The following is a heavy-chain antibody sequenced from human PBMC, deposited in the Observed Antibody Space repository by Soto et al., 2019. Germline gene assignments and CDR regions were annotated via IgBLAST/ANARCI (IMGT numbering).Heavy chain of an antibody. D-gene: IGHD3-10*01. V-gene: IGHV3-30*18. CDR3: AKEGGLLWFGELDYYYYGMAV. CDR1: GFTFSSYG. Sequence: QVQLVESGGGVVQPGRSLRLSCAASGFTFSSYGMHWVRQAPGKGLEWVAVISYDGSNKYYADSVKGRFTISRDNSKNTLYLQMNSLRAEDTAVYYCAKEGGLLWFGELDYYYYGMAVWGQGTTVTVSS. J-gene: IGHJ6*02. CDR2: ISYDGSNK.